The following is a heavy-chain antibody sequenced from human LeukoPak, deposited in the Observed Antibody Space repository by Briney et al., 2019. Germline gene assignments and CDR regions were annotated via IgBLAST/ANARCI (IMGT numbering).Heavy chain of an antibody. Sequence: PSETLSLTCAVSGGSISSSNWWSWVRQPPGKGLEWIGEIYHSGSTNYNPSLKSRVTISVDKSKNQFSLKLTSVTAADTAVYYCARDNYSSWLSYFDYWGQGTLVTVSS. CDR1: GGSISSSNW. J-gene: IGHJ4*02. D-gene: IGHD6-6*01. V-gene: IGHV4-4*02. CDR2: IYHSGST. CDR3: ARDNYSSWLSYFDY.